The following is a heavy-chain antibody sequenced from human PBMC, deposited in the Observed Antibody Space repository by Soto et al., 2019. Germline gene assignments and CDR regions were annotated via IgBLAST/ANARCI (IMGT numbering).Heavy chain of an antibody. CDR1: GGSFSGYY. CDR2: INHSGST. V-gene: IGHV4-34*01. J-gene: IGHJ6*02. D-gene: IGHD2-15*01. Sequence: ASETLSLPCAVYGGSFSGYYWSWIRQPPGKGLEWIGEINHSGSTNYNPSLKSRVTISVDTSKNQFSLKLSSVTAADTAVYYCARGTLVVAASYYYYYGMDVWGQGTTVTVSS. CDR3: ARGTLVVAASYYYYYGMDV.